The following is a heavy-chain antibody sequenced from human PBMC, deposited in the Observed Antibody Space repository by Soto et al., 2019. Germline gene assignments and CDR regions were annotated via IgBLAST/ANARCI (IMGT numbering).Heavy chain of an antibody. CDR3: ASSLSPAGYYYYGMNV. D-gene: IGHD2-2*01. V-gene: IGHV5-51*01. CDR1: GYSFTRYC. J-gene: IGHJ6*02. CDR2: IYPGDSDT. Sequence: PGEALNLSCTVSGYSFTRYCIGCVRQMTGKGLEWMGIIYPGDSDTRYSPSFQGQVTISADKSISTAYLQMRSLRAEDTAVYYCASSLSPAGYYYYGMNVWGQGTTVTVSS.